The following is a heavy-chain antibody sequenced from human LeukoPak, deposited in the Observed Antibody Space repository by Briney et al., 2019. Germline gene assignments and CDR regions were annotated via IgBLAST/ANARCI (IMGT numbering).Heavy chain of an antibody. D-gene: IGHD1-20*01. J-gene: IGHJ5*02. Sequence: GASVKVSCKASGYTFTSYGISWVRQAPGQGLEWVGRIIPILGITNYAQNFQGRVTVTADKASNTAYMELSGLTSGDTAIYYCARGGWGAATNNFFDPWGQGTLVTVSS. CDR3: ARGGWGAATNNFFDP. V-gene: IGHV1-69*04. CDR1: GYTFTSYG. CDR2: IIPILGIT.